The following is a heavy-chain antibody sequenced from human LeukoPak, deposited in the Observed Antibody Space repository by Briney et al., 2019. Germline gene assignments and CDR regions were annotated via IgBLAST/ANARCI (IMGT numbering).Heavy chain of an antibody. CDR1: GFTFSNYS. D-gene: IGHD6-6*01. CDR2: ISSSSSYI. V-gene: IGHV3-21*04. CDR3: AKRKYSSSSGNYYYYMDV. J-gene: IGHJ6*03. Sequence: PGGSLRLSCAASGFTFSNYSMNWVRQAPGKGLEWVSSISSSSSYIYYADSVKGRFTISRDNAKNSLYLQMNSLRVEDTAVYYCAKRKYSSSSGNYYYYMDVWGKGTTVTVS.